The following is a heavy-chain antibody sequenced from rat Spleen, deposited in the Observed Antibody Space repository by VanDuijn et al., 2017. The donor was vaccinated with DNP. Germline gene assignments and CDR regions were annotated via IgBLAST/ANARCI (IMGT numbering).Heavy chain of an antibody. V-gene: IGHV5-25*01. CDR1: GFTFGYYY. CDR2: ISTGGGDT. J-gene: IGHJ3*01. CDR3: ARSDSYGFPY. D-gene: IGHD1-2*01. Sequence: EVQLVESGGGLVQPGRSMSLSCAASGFTFGYYYMAWVRQAPTKGLEWVASISTGGGDTYYRDSVKGRFTISRDNAKSTLYLQMDSLRSEDTATYYCARSDSYGFPYWGQGTLVTVSS.